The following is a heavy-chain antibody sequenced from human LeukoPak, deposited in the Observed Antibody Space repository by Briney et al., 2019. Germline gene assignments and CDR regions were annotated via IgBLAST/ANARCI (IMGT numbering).Heavy chain of an antibody. V-gene: IGHV4-34*01. CDR3: ASLDGSGSYFWFDP. Sequence: SETLSLTCAVYGGSFSGYYWSWIRQPPGKGLEWIGEINHSGSTNYNPSLKSRVTISVDTSKNQFSLKLSSVTAADTAVYYRASLDGSGSYFWFDPWGQGTLVTVSS. CDR2: INHSGST. J-gene: IGHJ5*02. D-gene: IGHD3-10*01. CDR1: GGSFSGYY.